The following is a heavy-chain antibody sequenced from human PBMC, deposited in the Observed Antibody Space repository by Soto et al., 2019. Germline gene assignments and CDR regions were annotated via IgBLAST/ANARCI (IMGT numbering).Heavy chain of an antibody. J-gene: IGHJ4*02. CDR2: IYSGGAT. V-gene: IGHV3-23*01. CDR3: AKERSDHRITAAAIDY. D-gene: IGHD6-25*01. Sequence: GGSLRLSCAASGFTFSSYAMTWVRRAPGKGLEWVSVIYSGGATHYTDSVKGRFTISRDNSKNTLYLQINSLRADDTAVYYCAKERSDHRITAAAIDYWGQGARVTVSS. CDR1: GFTFSSYA.